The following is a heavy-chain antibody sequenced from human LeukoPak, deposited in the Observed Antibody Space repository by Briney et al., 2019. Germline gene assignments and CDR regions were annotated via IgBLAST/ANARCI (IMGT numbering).Heavy chain of an antibody. CDR1: GYTFTSYG. J-gene: IGHJ3*02. V-gene: IGHV1-18*01. D-gene: IGHD6-19*01. CDR2: ISAYNGNT. Sequence: ASVKVSCKASGYTFTSYGISWVRQAPGQGLEWMGWISAYNGNTNYAQKLQGRVTMTTDTSTSTAYMELRSLRSEDTAVYYCARDRVIAVAGSNDAFDIWGQGTMVTVSS. CDR3: ARDRVIAVAGSNDAFDI.